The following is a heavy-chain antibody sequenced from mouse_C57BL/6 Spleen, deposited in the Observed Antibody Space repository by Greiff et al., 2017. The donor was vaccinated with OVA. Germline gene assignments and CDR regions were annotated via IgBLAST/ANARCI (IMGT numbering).Heavy chain of an antibody. CDR2: IDPSDSYT. Sequence: VQLQQSGAELVMPGASVKLSCKASGYTFTSYWMHWVKQRPGQGLEWIGEIDPSDSYTNYNQKFKGKSTLTVDKSSSTAYMQLSSLTSEDSAVYYCARGLYSKGAYWGQGTLVTVSA. V-gene: IGHV1-69*01. CDR1: GYTFTSYW. D-gene: IGHD2-5*01. CDR3: ARGLYSKGAY. J-gene: IGHJ3*01.